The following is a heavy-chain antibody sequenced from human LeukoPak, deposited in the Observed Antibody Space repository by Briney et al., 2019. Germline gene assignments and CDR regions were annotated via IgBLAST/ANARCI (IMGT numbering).Heavy chain of an antibody. V-gene: IGHV3-21*01. J-gene: IGHJ4*02. CDR1: GFTFSSYS. CDR3: ARDLGADYYDSSGYYAFDY. Sequence: KPGGSLRLSCAASGFTFSSYSMNWVRQAPGKGLEWVSSISSSSSYIYYADSVKGRFTISRDNAKNSLYLQMNSLRAEDTAVYYCARDLGADYYDSSGYYAFDYWGQGTLVTVSS. D-gene: IGHD3-22*01. CDR2: ISSSSSYI.